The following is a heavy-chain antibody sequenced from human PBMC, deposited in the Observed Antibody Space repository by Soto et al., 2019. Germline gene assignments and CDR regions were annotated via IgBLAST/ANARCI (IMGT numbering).Heavy chain of an antibody. CDR1: GGSFSGYY. Sequence: SETLSLTCAVYGGSFSGYYWSWIRQPPGKGLEWMGEINHSGSTNYNPSLKSRVTISVDTSKNQFSLKLSSVTAADTAVYYCARAPAILWFGELLGYYYYGMDVWGQGTTVTVSS. CDR3: ARAPAILWFGELLGYYYYGMDV. J-gene: IGHJ6*02. CDR2: INHSGST. D-gene: IGHD3-10*01. V-gene: IGHV4-34*01.